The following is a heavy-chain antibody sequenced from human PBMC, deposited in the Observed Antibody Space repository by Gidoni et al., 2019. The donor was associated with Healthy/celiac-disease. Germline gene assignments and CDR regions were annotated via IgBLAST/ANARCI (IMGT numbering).Heavy chain of an antibody. D-gene: IGHD3-3*01. CDR3: ARAGGPRTTFWSGYYTVLENWFDP. Sequence: EVQLVESGGGLVKPGGSLRLSCAASGFTFRRDRMTWVRQAPGKGVEWVSSISSDSSYIYYADAVKGRFTISRDNAKNSLYLQMNSLRAEDTAVYYCARAGGPRTTFWSGYYTVLENWFDPWGQGTLVTVSS. CDR2: ISSDSSYI. J-gene: IGHJ5*02. CDR1: GFTFRRDR. V-gene: IGHV3-21*01.